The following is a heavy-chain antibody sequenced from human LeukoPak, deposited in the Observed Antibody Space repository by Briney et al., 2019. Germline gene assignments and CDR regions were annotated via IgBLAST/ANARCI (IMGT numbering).Heavy chain of an antibody. CDR2: ISPYNGKT. CDR1: GYIFSNFFSSYG. J-gene: IGHJ4*02. D-gene: IGHD3-22*01. Sequence: ASVKVSCKASGYIFSNFFSSYGITWVRQAPGQGLEWMGWISPYNGKTKFAQKFQGRVTIRADTSTSTGYIELRSLRSDDTAVYYCASGYYSDGNGYSPADYWGQGTLVTVSS. V-gene: IGHV1-18*01. CDR3: ASGYYSDGNGYSPADY.